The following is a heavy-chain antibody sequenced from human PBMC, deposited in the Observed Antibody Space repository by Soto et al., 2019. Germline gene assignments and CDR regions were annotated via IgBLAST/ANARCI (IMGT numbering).Heavy chain of an antibody. D-gene: IGHD6-13*01. CDR2: IYYSGST. J-gene: IGHJ4*02. V-gene: IGHV4-30-4*01. CDR1: GGSISSGDYY. Sequence: SETLSLTCTVSGGSISSGDYYWSWIRQPPGKGLEWIGYIYYSGSTYYNPSLKSRVTISVDTSKNQFSLKLSSVTAADTAVYYCARSGYSSSWPGRFFDYWGQGTLVTVSS. CDR3: ARSGYSSSWPGRFFDY.